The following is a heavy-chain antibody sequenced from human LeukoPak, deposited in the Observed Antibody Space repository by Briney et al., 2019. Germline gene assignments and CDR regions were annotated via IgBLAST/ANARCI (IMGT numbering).Heavy chain of an antibody. CDR1: GFTFDDYG. J-gene: IGHJ6*03. V-gene: IGHV3-20*04. D-gene: IGHD6-19*01. CDR2: INWNGGST. CDR3: ARVSSGWPRRPRGRYYYYYMDV. Sequence: PGGSLRLSCAASGFTFDDYGMSWVRQAPGKGLEWVSGINWNGGSTGYADSVKGRFTISRDNAKNSLYLQMNSLRAEDTALYYCARVSSGWPRRPRGRYYYYYMDVWGKGTTVTVSS.